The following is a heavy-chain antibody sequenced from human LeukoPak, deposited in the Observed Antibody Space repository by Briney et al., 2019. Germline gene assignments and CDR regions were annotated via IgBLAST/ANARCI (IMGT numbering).Heavy chain of an antibody. V-gene: IGHV3-7*01. CDR3: AREGSSGWYWDY. CDR1: GFTFGSYW. D-gene: IGHD6-19*01. Sequence: PGGSLRLSCAASGFTFGSYWMSRVRQAPGQGLEWVANIKQDGSDKYYVDSVKGRFTISRDNAKNSLYLQMNSLRAEDTAVYYCAREGSSGWYWDYWGQGTLVTVPS. CDR2: IKQDGSDK. J-gene: IGHJ4*02.